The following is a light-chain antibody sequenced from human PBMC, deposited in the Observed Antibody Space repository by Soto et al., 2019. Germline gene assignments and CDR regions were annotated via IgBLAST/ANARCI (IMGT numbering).Light chain of an antibody. CDR3: QQYNSYSRT. CDR2: DAS. CDR1: QSISSW. Sequence: DIQMTQSPSTLSASVGDRVTITCRASQSISSWLAWYQQTPGTAPNLLIYDASSLESGVPSRFSGSASGTEFTLTISSLQPDDFATYYCQQYNSYSRTFGQGTKVDI. V-gene: IGKV1-5*01. J-gene: IGKJ1*01.